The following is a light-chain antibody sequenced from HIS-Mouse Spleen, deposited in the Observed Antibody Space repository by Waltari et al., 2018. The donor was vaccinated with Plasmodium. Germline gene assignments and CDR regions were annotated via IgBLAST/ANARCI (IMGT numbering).Light chain of an antibody. CDR2: DAS. CDR3: QQFNSYPLT. Sequence: AIQLTQSPSSLSASVGDRVTITCRASQGISSALAWYQQKPGKAPTLLIYDASSLESGVPSMFSGSGSGTDFTLTISSLQPEDFATYYCQQFNSYPLTFGGGTKVEIK. CDR1: QGISSA. V-gene: IGKV1-13*02. J-gene: IGKJ4*01.